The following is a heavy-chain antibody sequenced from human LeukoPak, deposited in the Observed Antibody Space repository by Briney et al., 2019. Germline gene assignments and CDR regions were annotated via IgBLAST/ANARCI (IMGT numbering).Heavy chain of an antibody. Sequence: SETLSLTCTVSGGSISNYYWSWIRQPPGKGLEWIGYIYYSGSTNYSPSLKSRVTISVDTSKNQFSLRLSSVTAADTAVYYCARGVGLSIAVAGTGFIDYWGQGTLVTVSS. D-gene: IGHD6-19*01. J-gene: IGHJ4*02. CDR3: ARGVGLSIAVAGTGFIDY. CDR1: GGSISNYY. V-gene: IGHV4-59*01. CDR2: IYYSGST.